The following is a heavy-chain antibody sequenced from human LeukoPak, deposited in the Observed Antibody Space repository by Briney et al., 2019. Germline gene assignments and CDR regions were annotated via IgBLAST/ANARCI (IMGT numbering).Heavy chain of an antibody. V-gene: IGHV4-38-2*02. J-gene: IGHJ5*02. D-gene: IGHD2-15*01. CDR2: ISHRGSP. CDR1: GYSISSDYC. CDR3: ARDGGFYYTASPNSWFDP. Sequence: SETLSLTCIVSGYSISSDYCWGWIRQAPGKGLEWIGSISHRGSPYYNPSLQSRVTMSADTPNNQFSLRLSSVTAADTAVYYCARDGGFYYTASPNSWFDPWGQGILVTDSS.